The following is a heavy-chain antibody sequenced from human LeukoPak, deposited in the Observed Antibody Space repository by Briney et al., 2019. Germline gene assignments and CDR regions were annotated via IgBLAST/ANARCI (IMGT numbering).Heavy chain of an antibody. J-gene: IGHJ6*03. D-gene: IGHD5-24*01. Sequence: GASVKVSCKASGYTFTSYGITWVRRAPGQGLEWMGWISVFNGNTNEAQKFQDRVIMTADTSTGTAYMELRSLRSDDTAVYYCARDIEQEMAKEDFDYYYMDVWGKGTTVTVSS. V-gene: IGHV1-18*01. CDR3: ARDIEQEMAKEDFDYYYMDV. CDR1: GYTFTSYG. CDR2: ISVFNGNT.